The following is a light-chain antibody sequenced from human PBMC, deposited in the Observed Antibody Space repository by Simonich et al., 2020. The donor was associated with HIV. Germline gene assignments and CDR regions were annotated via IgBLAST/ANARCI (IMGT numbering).Light chain of an antibody. CDR3: LQFNSFPYT. J-gene: IGKJ2*01. CDR2: DAS. Sequence: AIQLTQSPSSLSASVGDRVTITCRASQGISSALAWYQQKPGKAPKLLIYDASNLESGVPSRFSGSGSGTDFTLTISSLQPEYFATYYCLQFNSFPYTFGLGTKLEIK. V-gene: IGKV1-13*02. CDR1: QGISSA.